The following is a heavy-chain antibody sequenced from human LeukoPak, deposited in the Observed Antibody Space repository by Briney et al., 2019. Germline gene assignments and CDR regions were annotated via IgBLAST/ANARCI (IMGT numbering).Heavy chain of an antibody. J-gene: IGHJ4*02. CDR3: ARSPNSGYDAYFDY. CDR2: ISYDGWIK. V-gene: IGHV3-30*04. D-gene: IGHD5-12*01. CDR1: GFTFGDYA. Sequence: GGSLRLSCTVSGFTFGDYAMHWVRQAPGKGLEWVAVISYDGWIKYYAESVKGRITISRDNAKNTLSLQMNSLRPEDTSIYYCARSPNSGYDAYFDYWGQGTLVTVSS.